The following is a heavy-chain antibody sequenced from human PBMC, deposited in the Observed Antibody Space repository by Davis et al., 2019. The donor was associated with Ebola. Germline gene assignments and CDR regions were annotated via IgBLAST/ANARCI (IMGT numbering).Heavy chain of an antibody. V-gene: IGHV3-7*01. D-gene: IGHD2-2*02. J-gene: IGHJ4*02. CDR2: IKKDGVQK. CDR3: AIYCSSTTCYTQGGMD. CDR1: GLTFSNFG. Sequence: GESLKISCATSGLTFSNFGMSWVRQAPGKGLEWVATIKKDGVQKFYVDSVKGRFTISRDNAKDSLYLQMNSLRAEDTAVYYCAIYCSSTTCYTQGGMDWGQGTLVTVSS.